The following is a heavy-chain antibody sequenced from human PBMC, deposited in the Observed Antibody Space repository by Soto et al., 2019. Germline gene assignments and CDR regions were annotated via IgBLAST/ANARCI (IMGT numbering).Heavy chain of an antibody. CDR3: ARDLEGIVTGRGAFGS. J-gene: IGHJ3*02. D-gene: IGHD3-9*01. Sequence: QVQQQESGQGLVKPSQTLSLTCTVSGGSIRNDNFYWSFLRQRPGKGLEWIGYISYSGYTAYHPSLESRDFISGDPSNSQFSLTLNSVTAADTAVYCCARDLEGIVTGRGAFGSWGRGTLVTVSS. V-gene: IGHV4-31*03. CDR1: GGSIRNDNFY. CDR2: ISYSGYT.